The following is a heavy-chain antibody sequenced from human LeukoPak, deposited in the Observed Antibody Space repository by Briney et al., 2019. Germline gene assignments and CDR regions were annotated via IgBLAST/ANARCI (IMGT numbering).Heavy chain of an antibody. CDR2: ISAYNGST. Sequence: ASVKVSCKASGYTFTSYGISWVRQAPGQGLEWMGWISAYNGSTNYAQKLQGRVTMTTDTSTSTAYMELRSLRSDDTAVYYCASSTDGDYDFWSGYFVWGQGTLVTVSS. CDR3: ASSTDGDYDFWSGYFV. J-gene: IGHJ4*02. D-gene: IGHD3-3*01. CDR1: GYTFTSYG. V-gene: IGHV1-18*01.